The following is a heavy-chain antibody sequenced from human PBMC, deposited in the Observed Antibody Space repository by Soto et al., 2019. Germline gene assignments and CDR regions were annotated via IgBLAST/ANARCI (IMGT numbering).Heavy chain of an antibody. D-gene: IGHD2-15*01. CDR1: GYTFTSYG. CDR3: ARDIVVVAATGYYYYYYMDV. V-gene: IGHV1-18*01. CDR2: ISAYNGNT. Sequence: ASVKVSCKASGYTFTSYGISWVRQAPGQGLEWMGWISAYNGNTNYAQKLQGRVTMTTDTSTSTAYMELSSLRSEDTAVYYCARDIVVVAATGYYYYYYMDVWGKGTTVTVSS. J-gene: IGHJ6*03.